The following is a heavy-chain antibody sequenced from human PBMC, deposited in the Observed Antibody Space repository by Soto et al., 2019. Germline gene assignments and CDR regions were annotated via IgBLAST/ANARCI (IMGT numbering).Heavy chain of an antibody. J-gene: IGHJ5*02. V-gene: IGHV4-4*01. CDR3: AREIVTAGGNNYFDP. CDR2: VYHTGDT. D-gene: IGHD2-21*02. CDR1: GGTVASSHW. Sequence: LSLTCGVSGGTVASSHWWSWVRQSPGRGLEWIGSVYHTGDTNFNPSLQSRVTFSVDKSNNQFSLRLTSVTAADTAVYFCAREIVTAGGNNYFDPWGPGTLVTVSS.